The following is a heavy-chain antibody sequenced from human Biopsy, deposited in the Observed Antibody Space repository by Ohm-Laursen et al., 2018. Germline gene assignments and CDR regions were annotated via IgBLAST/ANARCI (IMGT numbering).Heavy chain of an antibody. CDR2: SIPLLNTA. J-gene: IGHJ2*01. CDR3: ARFPLGAYDDSGSYRAVEHWYFDL. CDR1: GCTFTNHA. D-gene: IGHD3-22*01. Sequence: SVKVSCKASGCTFTNHAVGWVRQAPGQGLEWVGSSIPLLNTANYADKFQGRVTLTADKSTTTAYMELSSLRSEDTAIYYCARFPLGAYDDSGSYRAVEHWYFDLWGRGTLVTVSS. V-gene: IGHV1-69*04.